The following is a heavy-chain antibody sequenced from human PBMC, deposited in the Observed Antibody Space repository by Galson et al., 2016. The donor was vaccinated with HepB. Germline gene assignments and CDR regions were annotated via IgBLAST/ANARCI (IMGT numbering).Heavy chain of an antibody. CDR1: GESSGQYY. CDR3: AGGDVVQKTYTFRSPSRTLLRGRGIDHVVDEYHGMDV. V-gene: IGHV4-34*01. CDR2: VTHGGTS. J-gene: IGHJ6*02. D-gene: IGHD3-10*01. Sequence: TLSLTCAVFGESSGQYYWTWIRQPPGRGLEWIGKVTHGGTSKYSPSLKRRLSISLDTSRSQFSLRLASVTAADTAVYYCAGGDVVQKTYTFRSPSRTLLRGRGIDHVVDEYHGMDVWGQGTAVTVSS.